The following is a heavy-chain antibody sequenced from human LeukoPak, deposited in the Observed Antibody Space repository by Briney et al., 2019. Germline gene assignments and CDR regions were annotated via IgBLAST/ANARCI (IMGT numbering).Heavy chain of an antibody. CDR1: GGSLSIYY. J-gene: IGHJ5*02. Sequence: SETLSLTCTVSGGSLSIYYWSWIRQPPAKGLEWIGYIYYSGSTDYNPSPKSRVTISVDTSKNQFSLKLSSVTAADTAVYYCARCKKNNYDSSGYHGDWFDPWGQGTLVTVSS. CDR3: ARCKKNNYDSSGYHGDWFDP. CDR2: IYYSGST. V-gene: IGHV4-59*01. D-gene: IGHD3-22*01.